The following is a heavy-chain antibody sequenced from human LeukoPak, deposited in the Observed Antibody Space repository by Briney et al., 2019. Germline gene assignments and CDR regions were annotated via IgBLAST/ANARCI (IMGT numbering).Heavy chain of an antibody. Sequence: GGSLRLSCAASGFTFSSYSMNWVRQAPGKGLEWVSYISSSSSTIYYADSVKGRFTISRDNAKNSLYLQMNSLRAEDTAVYYCARDLRWWFRDNSPYYFDYWGQGTLVTVSS. CDR3: ARDLRWWFRDNSPYYFDY. V-gene: IGHV3-48*01. D-gene: IGHD3-10*01. CDR2: ISSSSSTI. CDR1: GFTFSSYS. J-gene: IGHJ4*02.